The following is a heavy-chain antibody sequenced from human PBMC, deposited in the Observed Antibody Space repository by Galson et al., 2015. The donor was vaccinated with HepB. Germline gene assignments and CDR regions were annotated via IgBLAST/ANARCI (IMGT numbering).Heavy chain of an antibody. CDR2: ISYDVSSK. CDR3: AKGYSSAWYSGLGY. D-gene: IGHD6-19*01. Sequence: SLRLSCAASGFTFSNYAMHWVRQAPGKGLEWVAIISYDVSSKYYADSVKGRFTISRDNSKNTLYLQMNSLRAEDTAVYYCAKGYSSAWYSGLGYWGQGTLVTVSS. V-gene: IGHV3-30*14. CDR1: GFTFSNYA. J-gene: IGHJ4*02.